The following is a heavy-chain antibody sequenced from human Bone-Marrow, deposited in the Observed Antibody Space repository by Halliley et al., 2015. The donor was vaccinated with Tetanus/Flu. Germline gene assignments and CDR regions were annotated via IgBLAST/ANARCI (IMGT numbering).Heavy chain of an antibody. Sequence: LVWIGYVYSSGSMYYAPSLKSRVTISLDTSKNQFYLRLSSVTAADTAVYYWARVKGDGGDSALDYWGQGALVTVFS. CDR3: ARVKGDGGDSALDY. J-gene: IGHJ4*02. V-gene: IGHV4-30-4*01. D-gene: IGHD2-21*01. CDR2: VYSSGSM.